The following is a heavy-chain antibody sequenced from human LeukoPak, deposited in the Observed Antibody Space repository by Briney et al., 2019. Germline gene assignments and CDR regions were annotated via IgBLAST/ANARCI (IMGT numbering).Heavy chain of an antibody. V-gene: IGHV4-4*07. J-gene: IGHJ4*02. CDR2: IYTSGST. CDR1: GGSISSYY. D-gene: IGHD3-22*01. CDR3: ARDAYYYDSSGSWFDY. Sequence: SETLSLTCTVSGGSISSYYWSWIRQPAGKGLGWIGRIYTSGSTNYNPSLKSRVTMSVDTSKNQFSLKLSSVTAADTAVYYCARDAYYYDSSGSWFDYWGQGTLVTVSS.